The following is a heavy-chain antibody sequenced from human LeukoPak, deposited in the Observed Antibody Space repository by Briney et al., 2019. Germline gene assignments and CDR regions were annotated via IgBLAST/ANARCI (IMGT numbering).Heavy chain of an antibody. V-gene: IGHV3-30*04. CDR2: ISYDGSNK. CDR1: GFTFSSYA. Sequence: SGGSLRLSCAASGFTFSSYAMHWVRQAPGKGLEWVAVISYDGSNKYYADSVKGRLTISRDNSKNTLYLQMNSLRAEDTAVYYCARAMETVFDAFDIWGQGTMVTVSS. CDR3: ARAMETVFDAFDI. D-gene: IGHD3-3*01. J-gene: IGHJ3*02.